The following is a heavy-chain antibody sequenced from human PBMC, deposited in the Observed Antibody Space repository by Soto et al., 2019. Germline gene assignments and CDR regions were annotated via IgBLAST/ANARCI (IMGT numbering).Heavy chain of an antibody. D-gene: IGHD3-22*01. CDR3: AKIDGYFDY. CDR1: GFTFSNYY. Sequence: GGSLRLSCAASGFTFSNYYMSWVRQAPGQGLEWVSAITGDGDTTYYADSVKGRFTISRDNSKSTLYLQMNSLRAEDTAVYYCAKIDGYFDYWGQGTLVTVSS. V-gene: IGHV3-23*01. J-gene: IGHJ4*02. CDR2: ITGDGDTT.